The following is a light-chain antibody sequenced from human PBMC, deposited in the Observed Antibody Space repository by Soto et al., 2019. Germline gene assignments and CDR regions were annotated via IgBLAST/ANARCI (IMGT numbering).Light chain of an antibody. V-gene: IGKV3-20*01. CDR2: DAS. CDR3: QQYGSSPRIT. CDR1: QSLRSNF. J-gene: IGKJ5*01. Sequence: ELVLTQSPGTLSLSPGDTAALSCTASQSLRSNFLAWYQQKPGQAPRLLIYDASSRATGIPDRFSGSGSGTDFTLTISRLEPEDFAVYYCQQYGSSPRITFGQGTRLEIK.